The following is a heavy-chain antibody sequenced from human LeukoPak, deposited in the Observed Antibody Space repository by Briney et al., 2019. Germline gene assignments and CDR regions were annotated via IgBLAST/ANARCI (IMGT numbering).Heavy chain of an antibody. CDR1: GFTSSSYG. CDR3: AKAAAGTISFFDY. V-gene: IGHV3-33*06. Sequence: GGSLRLSCAASGFTSSSYGMHWVRQAPGKGLEWVALMWYDGSNQYYADSVKGRFTISRDISKNTLYLQMNSLRAEDTAVYYCAKAAAGTISFFDYWGQGTLVTVSS. CDR2: MWYDGSNQ. J-gene: IGHJ4*02. D-gene: IGHD6-13*01.